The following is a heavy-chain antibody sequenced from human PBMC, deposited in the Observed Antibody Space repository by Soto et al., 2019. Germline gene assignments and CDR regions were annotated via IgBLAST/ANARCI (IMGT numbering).Heavy chain of an antibody. D-gene: IGHD6-13*01. Sequence: EVQLVESGGGLVQPGGSLRLSCAASGFTFSSYDMHWVRQATGKGLEWVSAIGTAGDTYYPGSVKGRFTISRENAKNSLYLQMNSLRAEDTAVYYCARTDSSSPYYFDYWGQGTLVTVSS. J-gene: IGHJ4*02. V-gene: IGHV3-13*01. CDR2: IGTAGDT. CDR1: GFTFSSYD. CDR3: ARTDSSSPYYFDY.